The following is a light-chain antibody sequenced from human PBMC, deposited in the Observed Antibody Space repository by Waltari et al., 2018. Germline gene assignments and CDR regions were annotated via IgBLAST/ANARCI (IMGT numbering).Light chain of an antibody. CDR1: QSVSRT. Sequence: EIVLTHSPGTLSLSPGERATLSCRASQSVSRTLAWYQQTPGHAPKLRIYGASIRATGIPDRFTGSGSGTDFSLTISSLEPEDFAIYFCQHYVRLPATFGQGTKVEIK. CDR3: QHYVRLPAT. J-gene: IGKJ1*01. CDR2: GAS. V-gene: IGKV3-20*01.